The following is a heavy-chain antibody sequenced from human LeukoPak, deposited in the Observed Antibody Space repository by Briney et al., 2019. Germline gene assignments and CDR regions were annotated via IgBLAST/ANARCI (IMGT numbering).Heavy chain of an antibody. J-gene: IGHJ3*01. Sequence: GESLKISCKTSRYNFLTSWIGWVRQMPGKGLEWMGIIYPTDSDTRFSPSFQGLVTISVDKSITTAYLEWFSLKASDTAIYYCALRSGKADAYDFWGHGTMVTVSS. V-gene: IGHV5-51*01. D-gene: IGHD1-26*01. CDR3: ALRSGKADAYDF. CDR2: IYPTDSDT. CDR1: RYNFLTSW.